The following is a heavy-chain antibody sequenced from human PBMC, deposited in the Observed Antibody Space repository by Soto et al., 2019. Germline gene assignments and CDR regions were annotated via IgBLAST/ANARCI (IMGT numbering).Heavy chain of an antibody. J-gene: IGHJ3*02. Sequence: SETLYHICTIYGGSIRRSRWPYACSRQPPGKGLGWIASIKYSGTTFYNPSLKSRVTLSVDTSKNQFALKLSSVTAAETAVYYCARHGITGSYYDAFDIWGQGTMVT. V-gene: IGHV4-39*01. D-gene: IGHD1-26*01. CDR3: ARHGITGSYYDAFDI. CDR2: IKYSGTT. CDR1: GGSIRRSRWP.